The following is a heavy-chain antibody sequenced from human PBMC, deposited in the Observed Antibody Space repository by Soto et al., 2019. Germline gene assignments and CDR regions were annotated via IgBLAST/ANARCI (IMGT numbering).Heavy chain of an antibody. Sequence: ASVKVSCSASGCTFSSYAISWVRQAPGQGLEWMGGIIPIFGTANYGQKFQGRVTITADESTSTAYMELSSLRSEDTAVYYCAARRDGYKLFDYWGQGTLVTVSS. J-gene: IGHJ4*02. CDR3: AARRDGYKLFDY. V-gene: IGHV1-69*13. D-gene: IGHD5-12*01. CDR1: GCTFSSYA. CDR2: IIPIFGTA.